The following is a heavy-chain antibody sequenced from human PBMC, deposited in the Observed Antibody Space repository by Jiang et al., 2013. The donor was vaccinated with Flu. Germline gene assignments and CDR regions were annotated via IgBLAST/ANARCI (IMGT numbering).Heavy chain of an antibody. J-gene: IGHJ6*01. CDR1: GFSVTRYG. CDR2: IRYDGRNQ. CDR3: ARGGHYYYYYGMDV. Sequence: VQLVESGGGLVQPVRSLRLSCAASGFSVTRYGMHWVRQAPGKGLEWVAVIRYDGRNQYYADSVKGRFTISRDNSKNTLYLEMNSLRAEDTAVYYCARGGHYYYYYGMDV. V-gene: IGHV3-33*01.